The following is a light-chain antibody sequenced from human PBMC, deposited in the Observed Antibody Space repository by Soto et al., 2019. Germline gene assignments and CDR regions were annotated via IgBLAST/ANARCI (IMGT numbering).Light chain of an antibody. CDR1: QSISSW. CDR3: PQYNRYSWYT. Sequence: DIQMTQSPSTLSASVGDRVTITCRASQSISSWLAWYQQKPGKAPKLLIYKASSLESGVPSRFRGSGSGTEFTLTISSLQHDDFATYYCPQYNRYSWYTFGQETKLEIK. J-gene: IGKJ2*01. CDR2: KAS. V-gene: IGKV1-5*03.